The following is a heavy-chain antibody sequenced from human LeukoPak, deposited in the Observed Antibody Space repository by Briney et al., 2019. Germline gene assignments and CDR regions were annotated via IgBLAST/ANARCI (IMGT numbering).Heavy chain of an antibody. J-gene: IGHJ6*02. CDR2: IYNSGTT. D-gene: IGHD3-3*01. Sequence: SETLSLTCTVSGGSISNYYWTWIRQPAGKGLEWIGRIYNSGTTNYNPSLKSRVTMSVDTSKNQFSLKLSSVTAADTGVYYCARERYDFWGGQGYYYGMDVWGQGTTVTVSS. CDR3: ARERYDFWGGQGYYYGMDV. V-gene: IGHV4-4*07. CDR1: GGSISNYY.